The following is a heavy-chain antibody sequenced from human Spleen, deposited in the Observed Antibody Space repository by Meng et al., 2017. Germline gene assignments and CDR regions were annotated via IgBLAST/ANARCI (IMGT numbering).Heavy chain of an antibody. CDR3: ARDEDISAAGKLFGDY. J-gene: IGHJ4*02. Sequence: VQLVQSGAWVNKPWASVKVSCKASGYTFPDYWLHWVRRAPGQGLEWMGRINPKSGDTHYAQRFQGRVTMTGDTSISTAYMELSGLRSDDTAMYYCARDEDISAAGKLFGDYWGQGTLVTVSS. V-gene: IGHV1-2*06. D-gene: IGHD6-13*01. CDR1: GYTFPDYW. CDR2: INPKSGDT.